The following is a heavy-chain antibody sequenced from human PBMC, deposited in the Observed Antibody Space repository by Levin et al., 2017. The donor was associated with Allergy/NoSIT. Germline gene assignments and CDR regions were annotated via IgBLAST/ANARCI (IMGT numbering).Heavy chain of an antibody. J-gene: IGHJ4*02. CDR1: GFTFSSYG. D-gene: IGHD3-22*01. CDR2: IAYDGGNE. CDR3: AKEYYYDTSALLDY. V-gene: IGHV3-30*18. Sequence: PGGSLRLSCAASGFTFSSYGMHWVRQAPGKGLEWVAVIAYDGGNENYADSVKGRFTISRDNSKNTLYLRMNSLRAEDTAVYYCAKEYYYDTSALLDYWGQGTLVTVSS.